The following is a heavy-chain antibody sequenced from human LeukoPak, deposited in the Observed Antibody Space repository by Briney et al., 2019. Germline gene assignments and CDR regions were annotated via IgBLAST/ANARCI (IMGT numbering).Heavy chain of an antibody. CDR1: GGSFSGYY. CDR2: IYYSGST. D-gene: IGHD3-22*01. J-gene: IGHJ4*02. CDR3: ARWGTSSGYYTFDY. Sequence: EASETLSLTCAVYGGSFSGYYWGWIRQPPGKGLEWIGYIYYSGSTNYNPSLKSRVTISVDTSKNQFSLKLSSVTAADTAVYYCARWGTSSGYYTFDYWGQGTLVTVSS. V-gene: IGHV4-59*01.